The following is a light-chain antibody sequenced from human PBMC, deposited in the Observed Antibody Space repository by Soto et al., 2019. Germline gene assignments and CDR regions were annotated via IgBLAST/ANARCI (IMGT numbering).Light chain of an antibody. V-gene: IGLV2-14*01. CDR2: EVN. Sequence: QSALTQPASVSGSPGQSITISCTGTSSDIGGYSYVSWYQQHPGKAPKLMIFEVNNRPSGVSNRLSGSKSGNTASLTISGLQAEDEADYYCSSYTTSSTNVVFGGGTKVTVL. CDR1: SSDIGGYSY. J-gene: IGLJ2*01. CDR3: SSYTTSSTNVV.